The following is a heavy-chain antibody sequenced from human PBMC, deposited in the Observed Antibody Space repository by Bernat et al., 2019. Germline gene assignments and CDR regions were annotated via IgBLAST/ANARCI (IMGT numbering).Heavy chain of an antibody. CDR3: AKGVVQGVINPLGGYYMDV. J-gene: IGHJ6*03. D-gene: IGHD3-10*01. Sequence: EVQLLESGGGLVQPGGSLRLSCAASGFTFSSYAMSWVRQAPGKGLEWVSAISGSGGSTYYADSAKGRFTISRDNSKNTLYLQMNSLRAEDTAVYYCAKGVVQGVINPLGGYYMDVWGKGTTVTVSS. V-gene: IGHV3-23*01. CDR1: GFTFSSYA. CDR2: ISGSGGST.